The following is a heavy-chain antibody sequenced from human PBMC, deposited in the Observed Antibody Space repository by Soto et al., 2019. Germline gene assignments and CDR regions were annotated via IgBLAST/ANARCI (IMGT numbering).Heavy chain of an antibody. D-gene: IGHD6-19*01. J-gene: IGHJ6*02. CDR3: ARGPEFSGSVAGTQVYYYYGMDV. Sequence: ASVKVSCKASGGTFSSYAISWVRQAPGQGLEWMGGIIPIFGTANYAQKFQGRVTITADESTSTAYMELSSLRSEDTAVYYCARGPEFSGSVAGTQVYYYYGMDVWGQGTTVTVSS. CDR2: IIPIFGTA. CDR1: GGTFSSYA. V-gene: IGHV1-69*13.